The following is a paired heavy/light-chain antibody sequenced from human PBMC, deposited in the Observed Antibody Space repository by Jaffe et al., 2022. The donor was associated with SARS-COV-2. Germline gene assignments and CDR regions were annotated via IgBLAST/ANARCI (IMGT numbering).Light chain of an antibody. Sequence: QSVLTQPPSASGTPGQRVTISCSGSSSNIGSNSVNWYQQIPGSAPKLLIYSNNQRPSGVPDRFSGSKSGTSASLAISGLQSEDEADYYCSTWDDSLNGWVFGGGTKLTVL. V-gene: IGLV1-44*01. J-gene: IGLJ3*02. CDR2: SNN. CDR1: SSNIGSNS. CDR3: STWDDSLNGWV.
Heavy chain of an antibody. D-gene: IGHD2-15*01. V-gene: IGHV3-74*03. CDR1: GFSFSSYW. CDR3: AVANLGSGCGY. Sequence: EVQLVESGGDLVQPGGSLRLSCAASGFSFSSYWMHWVRQAPGRGLVWVSRISSDGTNTKYADSVKGRFTISRDNAKNTLYLQMNSLRAEDTAVYYCAVANLGSGCGYWGQGTLVTVSS. J-gene: IGHJ4*02. CDR2: ISSDGTNT.